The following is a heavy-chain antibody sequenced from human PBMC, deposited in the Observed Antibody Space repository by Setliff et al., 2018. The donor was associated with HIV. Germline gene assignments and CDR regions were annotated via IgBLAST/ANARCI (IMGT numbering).Heavy chain of an antibody. CDR2: IYTSGSI. CDR1: GGSISSYY. D-gene: IGHD2-15*01. CDR3: ARHPPYCSGGSCYRGRGYYFDY. J-gene: IGHJ4*02. V-gene: IGHV4-4*09. Sequence: ETLSLTCTVSGGSISSYYWSWIRQPPGKGLEWLGYIYTSGSINYNPSLKSRVTISVDTSKNQFSLKLTSVAAADTAMYYCARHPPYCSGGSCYRGRGYYFDYWGQGTLVTVSS.